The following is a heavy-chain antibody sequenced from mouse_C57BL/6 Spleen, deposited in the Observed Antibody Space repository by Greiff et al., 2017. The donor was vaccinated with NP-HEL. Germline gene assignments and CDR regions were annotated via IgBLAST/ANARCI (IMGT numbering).Heavy chain of an antibody. D-gene: IGHD2-1*01. Sequence: EVQLQQSGPELVKPGASVKISCKASGYTFTDYYMNWVKQSHGQSLEWIGDINPNNGGTSYNQKFKGKATLTVDKSSSTAYMELRSLTSEDSAVDYCASYYGPYWYFDVWGTGTTVTVSS. CDR1: GYTFTDYY. V-gene: IGHV1-26*01. CDR2: INPNNGGT. CDR3: ASYYGPYWYFDV. J-gene: IGHJ1*03.